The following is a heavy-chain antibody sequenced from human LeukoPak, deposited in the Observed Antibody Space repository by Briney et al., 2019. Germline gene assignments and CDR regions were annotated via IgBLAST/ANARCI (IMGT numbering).Heavy chain of an antibody. CDR1: GFTFSSYS. J-gene: IGHJ6*03. D-gene: IGHD6-6*01. V-gene: IGHV3-48*01. CDR3: ARHPLIAARPAFYYYYMDV. CDR2: ISSSSSTI. Sequence: GGSLRLSCAASGFTFSSYSMNWVRQAPGKGLEWVSYISSSSSTIYYADSVKGRFTISRDNAKNSLYLQMNSLRAEDTAVYYCARHPLIAARPAFYYYYMDVWGKGTTVTVSS.